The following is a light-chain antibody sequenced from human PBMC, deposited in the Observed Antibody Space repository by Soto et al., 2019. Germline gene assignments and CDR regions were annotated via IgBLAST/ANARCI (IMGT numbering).Light chain of an antibody. V-gene: IGKV1-39*01. Sequence: DIQMTQSPSSLSASVGNRVSITCRASQSISTSLNWYQQKPGRAPELLIYGASTLQSGVPSRFSGSRSGTEFTLTISSLLPEDFATYYCQQSYSPLYTFGQGTKVDSK. CDR2: GAS. CDR1: QSISTS. CDR3: QQSYSPLYT. J-gene: IGKJ2*01.